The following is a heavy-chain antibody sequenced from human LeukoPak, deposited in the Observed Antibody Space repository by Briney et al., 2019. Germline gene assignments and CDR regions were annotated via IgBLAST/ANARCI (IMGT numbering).Heavy chain of an antibody. CDR3: ARGSSRAFDY. V-gene: IGHV3-53*01. J-gene: IGHJ4*02. CDR2: IYSGGTT. CDR1: GFTVSSNY. Sequence: GGSLRLSCAASGFTVSSNYMSWVRQAPGKGLEWVSVIYSGGTTNHADSVKGRFTVSRDNSKNTLYLQMNGLRAEDTAVYFCARGSSRAFDYWGQGTLVTVSS. D-gene: IGHD2-2*01.